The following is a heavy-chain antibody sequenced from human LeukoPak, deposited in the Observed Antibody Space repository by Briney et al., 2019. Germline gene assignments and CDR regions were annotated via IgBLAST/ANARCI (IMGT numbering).Heavy chain of an antibody. CDR1: GGTFSSYA. D-gene: IGHD3-10*01. V-gene: IGHV1-69*01. Sequence: ASVKVSCKASGGTFSSYAISWVRQAHGLGLEWMGGIIPIFGTANYAQKFQGRVTITADESTSTAYMELSSLRSEDTAVYSCARSPTLYGSGSYWFDPWGQGTLVTVSS. CDR2: IIPIFGTA. J-gene: IGHJ5*02. CDR3: ARSPTLYGSGSYWFDP.